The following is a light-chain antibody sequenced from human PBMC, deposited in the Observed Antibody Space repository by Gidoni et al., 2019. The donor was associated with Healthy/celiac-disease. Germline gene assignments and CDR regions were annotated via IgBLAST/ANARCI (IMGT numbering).Light chain of an antibody. Sequence: DIVMTQSPDSLAVSLGERATINCKSSQSVLYSSNNKNDLAWYQQKPGQPTKLLIYWASTREYGVPDRFRGSGSGTDFTLTISSLQAEDVAVYYCQQYYSTPITFGGGTKVEIK. CDR1: QSVLYSSNNKND. CDR2: WAS. CDR3: QQYYSTPIT. V-gene: IGKV4-1*01. J-gene: IGKJ4*01.